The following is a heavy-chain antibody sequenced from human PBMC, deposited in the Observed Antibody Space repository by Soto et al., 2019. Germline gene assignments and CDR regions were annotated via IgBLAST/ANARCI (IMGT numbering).Heavy chain of an antibody. CDR1: CAPIYNYY. V-gene: IGHV4-59*01. CDR3: AGYCSSSICPEDHYFALEV. CDR2: ISDGGIT. J-gene: IGHJ6*02. D-gene: IGHD2-2*01. Sequence: EPLPETSKVACAPIYNYYFNCVIKSPLKGLDWIGYISDGGITNYNPSLESRVTISLDTSKKQVSLKLSSVSAADTARYFCAGYCSSSICPEDHYFALEVWGQGTTDTVSS.